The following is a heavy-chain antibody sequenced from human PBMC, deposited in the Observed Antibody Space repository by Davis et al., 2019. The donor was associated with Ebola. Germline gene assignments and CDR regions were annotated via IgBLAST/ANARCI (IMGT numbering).Heavy chain of an antibody. J-gene: IGHJ3*01. Sequence: GGSLRLSCAASGFTFSSYSMNWVRQAPGRGLEWVSYISSTSSHIYYADSLKGRITISRDNAKKLLYLEMNSLRAEDTAVYYCARDWYGDYDDAFDVWGRGTMVTVSS. CDR1: GFTFSSYS. CDR3: ARDWYGDYDDAFDV. CDR2: ISSTSSHI. V-gene: IGHV3-21*01. D-gene: IGHD4-17*01.